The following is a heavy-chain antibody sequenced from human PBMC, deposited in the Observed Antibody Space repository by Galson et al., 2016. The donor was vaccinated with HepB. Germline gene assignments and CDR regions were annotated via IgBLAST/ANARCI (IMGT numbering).Heavy chain of an antibody. CDR3: ARGKVRAILGNILGDYDYGFDV. Sequence: SLRLSCAASGVSFGSHSMHWVRQAPGKGLEWISHIGFDGNTVHYADSVKGRFTISRDNAKKSLFLQMNSLRAEDTAVYYCARGKVRAILGNILGDYDYGFDVWGQGTTVTVSS. CDR1: GVSFGSHS. D-gene: IGHD3-22*01. V-gene: IGHV3-48*04. CDR2: IGFDGNTV. J-gene: IGHJ6*01.